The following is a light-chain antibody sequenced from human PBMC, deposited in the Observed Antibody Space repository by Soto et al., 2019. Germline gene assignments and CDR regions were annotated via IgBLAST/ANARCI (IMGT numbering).Light chain of an antibody. CDR2: LNSDGSH. Sequence: QLVLTQSPSASASLGASVKLTCTLSSGHSSYAIAWHQQQPEKGPRYLMKLNSDGSHSKGDGIPDRFSGSSSGAERYLTISILQSEDEADYYCQTWGTGTWVFGGGTKVTFL. CDR1: SGHSSYA. CDR3: QTWGTGTWV. V-gene: IGLV4-69*01. J-gene: IGLJ3*02.